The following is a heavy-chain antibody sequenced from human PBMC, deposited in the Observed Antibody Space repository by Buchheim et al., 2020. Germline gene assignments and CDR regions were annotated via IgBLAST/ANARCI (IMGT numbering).Heavy chain of an antibody. D-gene: IGHD2-15*01. CDR3: ASDCSDTRCSTGEYYQD. J-gene: IGHJ1*01. CDR1: GYTVSEYY. CDR2: ITCNKGGT. Sequence: QVLLEQSGAEVKKPGASVKVSCKASGYTVSEYYVHWVRQAPGQGLDWMGGITCNKGGTEYGQKVQGRITMTTEPSNATGYMVLSSLRSDDTAVYYCASDCSDTRCSTGEYYQDWGQGTL. V-gene: IGHV1-2*02.